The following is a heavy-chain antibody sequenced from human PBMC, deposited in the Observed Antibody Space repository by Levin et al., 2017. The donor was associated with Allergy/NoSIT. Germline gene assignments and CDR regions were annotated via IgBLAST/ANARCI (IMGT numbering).Heavy chain of an antibody. J-gene: IGHJ3*02. V-gene: IGHV3-11*03. CDR1: GFTFSDYY. D-gene: IGHD4-23*01. CDR2: ISSSSSYT. CDR3: ASVYGGNRRGVPDAVDI. Sequence: GESLKISCAASGFTFSDYYMSWIRQAPGKGLEWVSYISSSSSYTNYADSVKGRFTISRDNAKNSLYLQMNSLRAEDTAVYYCASVYGGNRRGVPDAVDIWGQGTMVTVSS.